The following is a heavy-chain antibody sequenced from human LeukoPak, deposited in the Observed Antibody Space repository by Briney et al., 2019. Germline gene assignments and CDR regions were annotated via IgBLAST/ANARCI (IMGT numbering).Heavy chain of an antibody. D-gene: IGHD6-25*01. V-gene: IGHV4-4*07. J-gene: IGHJ4*02. CDR2: IYTSGST. CDR1: GGSISSYY. Sequence: PSETLSLTCTVSGGSISSYYWSWIRQPAGKGLEWIGRIYTSGSTNYNPSLKSRVTMSVDTSKNQFSLKLSSVTAADTAVYYCGRVNPLDSSGFYFDTWGQGTLVTVSS. CDR3: GRVNPLDSSGFYFDT.